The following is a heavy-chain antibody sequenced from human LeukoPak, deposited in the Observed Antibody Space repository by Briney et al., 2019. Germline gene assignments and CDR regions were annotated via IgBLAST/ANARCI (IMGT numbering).Heavy chain of an antibody. CDR3: ARGRGTVGTSSWSGYYTLNRAFDI. V-gene: IGHV4-34*01. CDR2: INHSGST. J-gene: IGHJ3*02. CDR1: GGSFSGYY. Sequence: SETLSLTCAVYGGSFSGYYWSWIRQPLGKGLGWIGEINHSGSTNYNPSLKSRVTISVDTSKNQFSLKLSSVTAADTAVYYCARGRGTVGTSSWSGYYTLNRAFDIWGQGTMVTVSS. D-gene: IGHD3-3*01.